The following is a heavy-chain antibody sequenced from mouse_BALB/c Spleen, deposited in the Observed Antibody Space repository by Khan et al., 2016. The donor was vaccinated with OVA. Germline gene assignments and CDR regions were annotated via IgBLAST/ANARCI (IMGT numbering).Heavy chain of an antibody. D-gene: IGHD2-2*01. J-gene: IGHJ3*01. CDR3: GRGGYGGLAY. V-gene: IGHV1-9*01. Sequence: QVQLKESGGDLMKPGASVKISCKATGYTFSSYWIEWVKQRPGHGLEWIGQIFPGSVSTTYNEKFKGKATFTADTSSNTAYMQLSSLTSEDSAVYYGGRGGYGGLAYWGQGTLVTVSA. CDR1: GYTFSSYW. CDR2: IFPGSVST.